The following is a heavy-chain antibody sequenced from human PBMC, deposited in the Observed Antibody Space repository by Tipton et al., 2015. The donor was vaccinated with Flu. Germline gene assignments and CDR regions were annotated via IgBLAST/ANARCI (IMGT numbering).Heavy chain of an antibody. V-gene: IGHV3-23*01. Sequence: SLRLSCAASGFTFTTYSMAWVRQAPGKGLEWVSAVGGTDGRTHYADSVKGRFTISRDDSKNTLYLHMNSLRDEDTAVYYCARARYGGRPGACDIWGQGTMVTVSP. CDR1: GFTFTTYS. CDR3: ARARYGGRPGACDI. J-gene: IGHJ3*02. D-gene: IGHD2-21*01. CDR2: VGGTDGRT.